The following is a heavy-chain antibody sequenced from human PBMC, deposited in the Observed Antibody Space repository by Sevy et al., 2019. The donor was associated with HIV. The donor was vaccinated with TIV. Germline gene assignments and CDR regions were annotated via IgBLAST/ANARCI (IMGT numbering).Heavy chain of an antibody. CDR3: ARGVTMIQGVGNAFDV. D-gene: IGHD3-10*01. CDR1: AFTFSDYY. J-gene: IGHJ3*01. Sequence: GGSLRLSCGTSAFTFSDYYMTWIRQAPGKGLEWIAYISSNGRYTNYADSVKGRFTIARDNSLYLRMNSLRAEDTAVYYCARGVTMIQGVGNAFDVWGQGTKVTVSS. CDR2: ISSNGRYT. V-gene: IGHV3-11*05.